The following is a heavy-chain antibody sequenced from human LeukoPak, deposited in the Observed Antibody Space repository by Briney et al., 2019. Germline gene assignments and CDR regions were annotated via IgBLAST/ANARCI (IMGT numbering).Heavy chain of an antibody. CDR1: GGSISSYY. V-gene: IGHV4-59*12. CDR2: IYYSGST. Sequence: SETLSLTCTVSGGSISSYYWSWIRQPPGKGLEWIGYIYYSGSTNYNPSLKSRVTISVETSKNQFSLKLNSVTAADTAVYYCAKEGTVRWFDPWGQGTLVTVSS. CDR3: AKEGTVRWFDP. J-gene: IGHJ5*02. D-gene: IGHD1-14*01.